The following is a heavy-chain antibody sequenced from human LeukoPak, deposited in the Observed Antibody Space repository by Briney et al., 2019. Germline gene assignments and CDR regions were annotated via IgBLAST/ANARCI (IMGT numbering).Heavy chain of an antibody. J-gene: IGHJ4*02. V-gene: IGHV3-11*01. CDR2: ISSSGSTK. D-gene: IGHD6-13*01. CDR3: AKGSIAAAGPFDY. CDR1: GFTFSDYY. Sequence: GGSLRLSCAASGFTFSDYYMSWIRQAPGKGLEWVSYISSSGSTKYYADSVKGRFTISRDIAKNSLYLQMNSLRAEDTAVYYCAKGSIAAAGPFDYWGQGTLVTVSS.